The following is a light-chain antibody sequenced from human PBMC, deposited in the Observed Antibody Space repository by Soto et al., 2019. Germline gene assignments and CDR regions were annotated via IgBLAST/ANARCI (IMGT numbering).Light chain of an antibody. CDR2: FAS. Sequence: MTLSPSTLSASQGERAALSCRASQSVSTSLAWYQQKPGQPPKLLIYFASTWATAVPARFTAGGSGTEFTLTISSLQSDDLAVYYCQQYDKYSRTFGQGTNVDNK. J-gene: IGKJ1*01. CDR3: QQYDKYSRT. V-gene: IGKV3-15*01. CDR1: QSVSTS.